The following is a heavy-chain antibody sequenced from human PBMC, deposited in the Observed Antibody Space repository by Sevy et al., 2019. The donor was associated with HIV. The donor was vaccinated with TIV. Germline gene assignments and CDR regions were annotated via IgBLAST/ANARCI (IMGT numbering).Heavy chain of an antibody. CDR1: GYTFNNYY. D-gene: IGHD6-19*01. CDR2: INPSGGST. CDR3: ARGGSSGWTYFDY. V-gene: IGHV1-46*02. J-gene: IGHJ4*02. Sequence: ASVKVSCKASGYTFNNYYIHWVRQAPGQGLEWMGVINPSGGSTSYPQKFQGRVTMTRDMSTSTVYMELSSLRYEDRAVYYCARGGSSGWTYFDYWSQGTLVTVSS.